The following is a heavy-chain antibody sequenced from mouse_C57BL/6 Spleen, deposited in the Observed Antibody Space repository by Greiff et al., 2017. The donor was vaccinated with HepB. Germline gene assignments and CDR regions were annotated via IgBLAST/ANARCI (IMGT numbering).Heavy chain of an antibody. CDR3: ARHEGYYGSYYYAMDY. D-gene: IGHD1-1*01. J-gene: IGHJ4*01. V-gene: IGHV1-62-2*01. CDR1: GYTFTEYT. CDR2: FYPGSGSI. Sequence: VQLVESGAELVKPGASVKLSCKASGYTFTEYTIHWVKQRSGQGLEWIGWFYPGSGSIKYNEKFKDKATLTADKSSSTVYMELSRLTSEDSAVYFCARHEGYYGSYYYAMDYWGQGTSVTVSS.